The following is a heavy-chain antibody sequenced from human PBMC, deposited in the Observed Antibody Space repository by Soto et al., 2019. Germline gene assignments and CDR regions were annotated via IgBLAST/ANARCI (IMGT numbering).Heavy chain of an antibody. CDR1: GLTFSKYS. V-gene: IGHV3-48*02. CDR3: ARRGAVTHDYYYYGMDV. J-gene: IGHJ6*02. Sequence: PGGSLSLSCAASGLTFSKYSMNWVRQAPGKELEWVSYIGSTSSTIYYADSVKGRFTISRDNAKNLLSLQMNSLRDEDTAVYYCARRGAVTHDYYYYGMDVWGQGTTVTVSS. CDR2: IGSTSSTI. D-gene: IGHD4-17*01.